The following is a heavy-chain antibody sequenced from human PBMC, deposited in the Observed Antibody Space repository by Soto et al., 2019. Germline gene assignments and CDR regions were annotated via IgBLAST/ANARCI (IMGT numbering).Heavy chain of an antibody. D-gene: IGHD3-10*01. J-gene: IGHJ4*02. V-gene: IGHV3-48*01. Sequence: PGGSLRLSCAASGFTFSSYSMNWVRQAPGKGLEWVSYISSSSSTIYYADSVKGRFTISRDNAKNTLWLQMNSLGADDTAVYYCAKDRPFMVRGVTVDYWGQGILVTVSS. CDR2: ISSSSSTI. CDR3: AKDRPFMVRGVTVDY. CDR1: GFTFSSYS.